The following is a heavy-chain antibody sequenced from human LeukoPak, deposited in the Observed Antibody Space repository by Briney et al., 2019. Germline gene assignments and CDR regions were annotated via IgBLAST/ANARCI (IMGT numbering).Heavy chain of an antibody. V-gene: IGHV3-7*01. CDR3: ARSGGYSGYDFDY. CDR2: IKQDGSEK. Sequence: GGSLRLSCAASGFTFSNYWMHWVRQAPGKGLEWVANIKQDGSEKYYVDSVKGRFTISRDNAKNSLYLQMNGLRAEDTAVYYCARSGGYSGYDFDYWGQGTLVTVSS. D-gene: IGHD5-12*01. CDR1: GFTFSNYW. J-gene: IGHJ4*02.